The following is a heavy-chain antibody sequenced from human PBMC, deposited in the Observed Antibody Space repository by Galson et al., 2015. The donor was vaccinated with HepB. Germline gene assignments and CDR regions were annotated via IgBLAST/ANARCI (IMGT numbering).Heavy chain of an antibody. Sequence: SLRLSCAASGFTFSSYSMNWVRQAPGKGLEWVSSISSSSSYIYYADSVKGRFTISRDNAKNSLYLQMNSLRAEDTAVYYCARAGDWEYQPPSFYYYGMDVWGQGTTVTVSS. CDR3: ARAGDWEYQPPSFYYYGMDV. V-gene: IGHV3-21*01. CDR1: GFTFSSYS. D-gene: IGHD2-2*01. J-gene: IGHJ6*02. CDR2: ISSSSSYI.